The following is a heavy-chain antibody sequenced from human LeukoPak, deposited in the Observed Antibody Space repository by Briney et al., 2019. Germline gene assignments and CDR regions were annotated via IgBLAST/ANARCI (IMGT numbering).Heavy chain of an antibody. Sequence: GASXKVSCKASGYTFTDYNIHWVRQAPGQGLEWMGWISPNSGGTNYAQKFQGRVTMTRDTSITTAYMELSRLRSDDTAMYYCTVWFGELTHWGQGTLVTVSS. CDR3: TVWFGELTH. V-gene: IGHV1-2*02. CDR1: GYTFTDYN. CDR2: ISPNSGGT. J-gene: IGHJ4*02. D-gene: IGHD3-10*01.